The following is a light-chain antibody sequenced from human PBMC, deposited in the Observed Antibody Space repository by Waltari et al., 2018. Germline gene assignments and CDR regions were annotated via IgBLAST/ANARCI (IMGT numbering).Light chain of an antibody. CDR3: QQRSSWPLT. Sequence: IVSTQSPALLSLSPGERATLSCRASQRVSSYLGWYQQKPGQAPRLLIYDASNRATGIPARFSGSGSGTDFALTISSLEPEDFAVYYCQQRSSWPLTFGGGTKVEI. CDR2: DAS. J-gene: IGKJ4*01. V-gene: IGKV3-11*01. CDR1: QRVSSY.